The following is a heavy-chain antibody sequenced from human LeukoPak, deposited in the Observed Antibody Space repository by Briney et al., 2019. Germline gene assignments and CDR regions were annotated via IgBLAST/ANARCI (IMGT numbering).Heavy chain of an antibody. J-gene: IGHJ4*02. V-gene: IGHV1-18*01. CDR3: ARVGATNFDY. Sequence: GASVKVSCKASGYTFTSYAISWVRQAPGRGLEWMGWISGYNGDTNYVQKLQGRVTMTTDTSTSTAYMELRSLRSDDTAVYYCARVGATNFDYWGQGTLVTVSS. D-gene: IGHD1-26*01. CDR2: ISGYNGDT. CDR1: GYTFTSYA.